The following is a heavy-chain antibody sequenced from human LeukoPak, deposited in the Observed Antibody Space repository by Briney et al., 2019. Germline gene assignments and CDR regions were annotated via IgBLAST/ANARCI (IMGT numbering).Heavy chain of an antibody. CDR3: ASGTGSFDY. CDR1: GGSFGGYY. Sequence: SETLSLTCAVYGGSFGGYYWSWIRQPPGKGLEWIGEINHSGSTNYNPSLKSRVTMSVDTSKNQFSLKLSSVTAADTAVYYCASGTGSFDYWGQGTLVTVSS. D-gene: IGHD3-10*01. V-gene: IGHV4-34*01. J-gene: IGHJ4*02. CDR2: INHSGST.